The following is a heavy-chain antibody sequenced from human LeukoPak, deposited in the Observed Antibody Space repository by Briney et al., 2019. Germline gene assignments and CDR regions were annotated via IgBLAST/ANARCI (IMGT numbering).Heavy chain of an antibody. J-gene: IGHJ4*02. CDR3: ARSSIAAAGPFDY. CDR1: GGTFSSYA. CDR2: IIPIFGTA. D-gene: IGHD6-13*01. Sequence: SVKVSCKASGGTFSSYAISWVRQAPGQGRELMGRIIPIFGTANYAQKFHGRVTSTTDESTSTAYMALSSLSSEDTAVYYCARSSIAAAGPFDYWGQGTLVTVSS. V-gene: IGHV1-69*05.